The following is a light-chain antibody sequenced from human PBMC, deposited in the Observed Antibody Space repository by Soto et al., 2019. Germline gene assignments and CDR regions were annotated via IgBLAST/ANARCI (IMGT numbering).Light chain of an antibody. CDR1: QSISSW. J-gene: IGKJ1*01. CDR3: QQYNSYSPT. Sequence: DLPMTQSPSTLSASVGDRVTITCRASQSISSWLAWYQQKPGKAPKLLIYKASSLESGVPSRFSGSGSGTEFTLTISSLQPDDFATYYFQQYNSYSPTFGQGTKVEIK. CDR2: KAS. V-gene: IGKV1-5*03.